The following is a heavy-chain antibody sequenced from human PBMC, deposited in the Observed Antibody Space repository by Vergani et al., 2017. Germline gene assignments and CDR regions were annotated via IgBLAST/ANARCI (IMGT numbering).Heavy chain of an antibody. Sequence: QVQLQQRGAGLLKPSETLSLTCAVYGGSFSGYYWSWIRQPPGKGLEWIGEINHSGSTNYNPSLKSRVTISVDTSKNQFSLKLSSVTAADTAVYYCARGKIRGPYYYDSSGYVQVRYYYGMDVWGQGTTVTVSS. J-gene: IGHJ6*02. D-gene: IGHD3-22*01. CDR2: INHSGST. V-gene: IGHV4-34*01. CDR3: ARGKIRGPYYYDSSGYVQVRYYYGMDV. CDR1: GGSFSGYY.